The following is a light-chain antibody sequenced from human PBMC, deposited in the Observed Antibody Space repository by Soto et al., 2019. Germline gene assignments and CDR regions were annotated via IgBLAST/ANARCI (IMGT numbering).Light chain of an antibody. CDR3: CSYAGTYTHAV. V-gene: IGLV2-11*01. CDR2: DVL. CDR1: SSDVGGYKY. Sequence: QSALTQPRSVSGSPGQSVTVSCTGTSSDVGGYKYVSWYQHRPGEAPKLMIYDVLKRPSGVPDRFSGSKSGNTATLTISGLQTEDEADYYCCSYAGTYTHAVFGGGTKVTVL. J-gene: IGLJ2*01.